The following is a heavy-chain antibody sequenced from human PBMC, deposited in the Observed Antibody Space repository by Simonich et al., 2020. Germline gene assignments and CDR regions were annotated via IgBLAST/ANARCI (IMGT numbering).Heavy chain of an antibody. CDR3: ARSRYCTNGVCYNWFDP. Sequence: QVQLVQSGAEVKKPGASVKVSCKASGYTFTSYELNWVRQATGPGLEWNGWMNPNSRNTGYAQKLQGRVTITRNTSISTAYMELSSLRSEDTAVYYCARSRYCTNGVCYNWFDPWGQGTLVTVSS. J-gene: IGHJ5*02. D-gene: IGHD2-8*01. V-gene: IGHV1-8*03. CDR1: GYTFTSYE. CDR2: MNPNSRNT.